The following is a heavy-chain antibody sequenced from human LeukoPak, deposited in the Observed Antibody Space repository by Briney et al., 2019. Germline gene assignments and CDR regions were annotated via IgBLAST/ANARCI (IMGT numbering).Heavy chain of an antibody. D-gene: IGHD6-13*01. CDR2: MYNCDYT. J-gene: IGHJ5*02. V-gene: IGHV3-53*01. Sequence: GGSLSLSCPASGFTVSDNYMSWVRQAPGKGLEWVSVMYNCDYTYYADSVKGRFTFSRDISKNTLYLQTNGLRTEDSAMYYCAKDAPQVPAAGVLASWGEGPLVTVSS. CDR1: GFTVSDNY. CDR3: AKDAPQVPAAGVLAS.